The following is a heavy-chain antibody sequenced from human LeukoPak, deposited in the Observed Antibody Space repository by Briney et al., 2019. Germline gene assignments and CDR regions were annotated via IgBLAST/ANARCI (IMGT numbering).Heavy chain of an antibody. J-gene: IGHJ4*02. V-gene: IGHV4-39*01. CDR2: IFYSGAT. D-gene: IGHD6-19*01. CDR3: VRHRQWLLFADY. Sequence: SETLSLTCTVSGDSISINYNWGWIRQPPGKGLEWIGSIFYSGATHYSPSLKSRVTISVDTSKNQFSLKLSSMTAADTAVYYCVRHRQWLLFADYWGQGTVVTVSS. CDR1: GDSISINYN.